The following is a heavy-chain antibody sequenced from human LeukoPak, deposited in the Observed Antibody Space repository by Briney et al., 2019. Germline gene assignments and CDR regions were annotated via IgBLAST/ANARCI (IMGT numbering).Heavy chain of an antibody. CDR3: ASLGSITIFGVVTTDAFDI. D-gene: IGHD3-3*01. CDR1: EGTFSSYA. V-gene: IGHV1-69*01. Sequence: SVKVSCKASEGTFSSYAISWVRQAPGQGLEWMGGIIPIFGTANYAQKFQGRVTITADESTSTAYMELSSLRSEDTAVYYCASLGSITIFGVVTTDAFDIWGQGTMVTVSS. J-gene: IGHJ3*02. CDR2: IIPIFGTA.